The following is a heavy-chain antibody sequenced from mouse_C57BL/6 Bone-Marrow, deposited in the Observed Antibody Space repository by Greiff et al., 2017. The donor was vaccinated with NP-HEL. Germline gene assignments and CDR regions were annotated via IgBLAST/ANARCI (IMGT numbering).Heavy chain of an antibody. CDR2: ILPGSGST. V-gene: IGHV1-9*01. CDR1: GYTFTGYW. CDR3: ASEFNYGEPYYYAMDY. J-gene: IGHJ4*01. Sequence: QVQLQQSGAELMKPGASVKLSCKATGYTFTGYWIEWVKQRPGHGLEWIGEILPGSGSTNYNEKFKGKATFTADTSSNTAYMQLSSLTTEDSAIYYCASEFNYGEPYYYAMDYWGQGTSVTVSS. D-gene: IGHD1-2*01.